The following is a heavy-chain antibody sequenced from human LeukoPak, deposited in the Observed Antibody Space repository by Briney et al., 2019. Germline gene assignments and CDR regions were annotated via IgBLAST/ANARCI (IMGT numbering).Heavy chain of an antibody. J-gene: IGHJ1*01. V-gene: IGHV4-34*01. D-gene: IGHD3-22*01. CDR2: INHSGST. CDR1: GGSFSGYY. CDR3: ARGPHYYDSSGYYVYFQH. Sequence: SETLSLTCAVYGGSFSGYYWSWIRQPPGKGLDWIGEINHSGSTNYNPSLKSRVTISVDTSKNQFSLKLSSVTAADTAVYYCARGPHYYDSSGYYVYFQHWGQGTLVTVSS.